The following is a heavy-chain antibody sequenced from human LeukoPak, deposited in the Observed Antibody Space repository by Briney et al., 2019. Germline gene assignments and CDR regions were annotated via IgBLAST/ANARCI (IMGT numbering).Heavy chain of an antibody. CDR3: ASGYCGGACQLGGVDM. J-gene: IGHJ3*02. CDR1: GYSISSSYS. CDR2: IHHSGST. Sequence: PSETLSLTCTVSGYSISSSYSWGWIRQPPEKGLEWIGSIHHSGSTDYNPSLKSRVTISLDTSGNQFSLKLSSVTAADTAVYYCASGYCGGACQLGGVDMWGQGTMVTVSS. D-gene: IGHD2-21*02. V-gene: IGHV4-38-2*02.